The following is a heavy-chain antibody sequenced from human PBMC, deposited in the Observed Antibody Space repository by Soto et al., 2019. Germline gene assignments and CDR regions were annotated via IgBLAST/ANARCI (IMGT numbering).Heavy chain of an antibody. CDR3: ARAGLAAEYSSSWHPPSYSYYYGMAV. Sequence: TLSLTCAVSGDSISSSNWWSWVRQPPGKGLEWIGEIYHSGSTNYNPSLKSRVTISVDKSKNQFSLKLSSVTAADTAVYYCARAGLAAEYSSSWHPPSYSYYYGMAVWGQGTTVTV. D-gene: IGHD6-13*01. CDR2: IYHSGST. V-gene: IGHV4-4*02. J-gene: IGHJ6*02. CDR1: GDSISSSNW.